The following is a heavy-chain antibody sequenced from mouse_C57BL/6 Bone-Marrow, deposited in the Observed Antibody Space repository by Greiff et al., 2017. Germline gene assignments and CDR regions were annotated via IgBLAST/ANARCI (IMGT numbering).Heavy chain of an antibody. CDR2: IHPNSGST. CDR1: GYTFTSYW. J-gene: IGHJ3*01. Sequence: QVQLQQPGAELVKPGASVKLSCKASGYTFTSYWMNWVKQRPGQGLEWIGMIHPNSGSTKYNEKFKSKATLTVDKSSSTAYMQLSSLTSEDSAVYYCARVRTIDYGSGFGYWGQGTLVTVAA. D-gene: IGHD1-1*01. CDR3: ARVRTIDYGSGFGY. V-gene: IGHV1-64*01.